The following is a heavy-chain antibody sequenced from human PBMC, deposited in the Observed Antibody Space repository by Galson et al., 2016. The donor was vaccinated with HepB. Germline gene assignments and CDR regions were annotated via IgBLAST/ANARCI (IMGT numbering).Heavy chain of an antibody. J-gene: IGHJ1*01. CDR1: GFTFSNSA. D-gene: IGHD2-21*02. CDR2: ISGRADST. CDR3: AREDCAGDCVPTSVDH. Sequence: SLRLSCAASGFTFSNSAMSWVRQAPGKGLEWVSAISGRADSTYYADSVKGRFTISRDTAKNSLYLQMNSLSAEDTAVYFCAREDCAGDCVPTSVDHWGQGTLVSVAS. V-gene: IGHV3-23*01.